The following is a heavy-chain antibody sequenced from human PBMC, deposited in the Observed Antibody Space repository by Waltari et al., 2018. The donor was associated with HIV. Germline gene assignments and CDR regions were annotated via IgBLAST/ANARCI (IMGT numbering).Heavy chain of an antibody. CDR1: GGSFSGYY. V-gene: IGHV4-34*01. J-gene: IGHJ5*02. CDR2: INQSGST. Sequence: QVQLQQWGAGLLKPSETLSLTCAVYGGSFSGYYWSWIRQPPGKGLEWIGEINQSGSTNYNPSLKSRVTISVDTSKNQFSLKLSSVTAADTAVYYCARRTVVVPAAMVTNWFDPWGQGTLVTVSS. D-gene: IGHD2-2*01. CDR3: ARRTVVVPAAMVTNWFDP.